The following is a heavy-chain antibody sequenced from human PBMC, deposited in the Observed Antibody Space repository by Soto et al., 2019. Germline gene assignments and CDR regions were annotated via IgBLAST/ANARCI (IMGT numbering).Heavy chain of an antibody. CDR2: IYYSGTT. Sequence: PSETLSLTCTVSGGAVSGGSYYWSWIRQPPGKGLEWIVYIYYSGTTNYNPSLKSRVTISVSTSKNQFSLNLSSVTAADTAVYFCARVLQNDYDSSGAPGAFASWGQGTMVTVSS. J-gene: IGHJ3*02. V-gene: IGHV4-61*01. CDR1: GGAVSGGSYY. D-gene: IGHD3-22*01. CDR3: ARVLQNDYDSSGAPGAFAS.